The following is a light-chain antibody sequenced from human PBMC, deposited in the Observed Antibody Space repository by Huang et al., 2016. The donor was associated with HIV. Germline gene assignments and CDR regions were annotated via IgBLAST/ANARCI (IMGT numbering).Light chain of an antibody. Sequence: DIQLTQSPSSLSVSVGDRVTITCQASQDINNYLNWYQEKPGKAPKLLIYDASNLETGVPSRFSGSGSETDFTFTISGLQPEDIATYYCQQYDNVPYTFGQGTKLEIK. J-gene: IGKJ2*01. V-gene: IGKV1-33*01. CDR2: DAS. CDR3: QQYDNVPYT. CDR1: QDINNY.